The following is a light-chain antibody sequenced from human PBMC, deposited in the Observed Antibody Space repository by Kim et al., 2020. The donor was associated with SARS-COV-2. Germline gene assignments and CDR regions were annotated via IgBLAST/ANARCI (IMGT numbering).Light chain of an antibody. CDR3: QQYSSWPLT. CDR1: QSVSSK. V-gene: IGKV3-15*01. CDR2: GAS. J-gene: IGKJ4*01. Sequence: EIVMTQSPATLSVSPGERVTLSCRASQSVSSKLAWYRQKPGQAPRLLIYGASSRATGVPARFGDSGSGTEFTLTISSLQSEDFAVYFCQQYSSWPLTFGGGTKVDIK.